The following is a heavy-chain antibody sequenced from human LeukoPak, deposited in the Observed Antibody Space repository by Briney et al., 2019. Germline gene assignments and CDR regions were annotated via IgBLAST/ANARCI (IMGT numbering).Heavy chain of an antibody. V-gene: IGHV1-18*01. CDR3: ARVVLEYYYDSSGYSLGNWFDP. Sequence: GASVKVSCKASGYTFTSYGISWVRQAPGQGLEWMGWISAYNGNTNYAQKLQGRGTMTTDTSTSTAYMELRSLRSDDTAVYYCARVVLEYYYDSSGYSLGNWFDPWGQGTLVTVSS. J-gene: IGHJ5*02. CDR2: ISAYNGNT. D-gene: IGHD3-22*01. CDR1: GYTFTSYG.